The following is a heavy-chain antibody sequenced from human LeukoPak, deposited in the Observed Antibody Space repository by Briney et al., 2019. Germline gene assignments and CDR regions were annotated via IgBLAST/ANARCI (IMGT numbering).Heavy chain of an antibody. Sequence: SETLSLTCTVSGGSISSSSYYWGRIRQPPGKGLEWIGSIYYSGSTYYNPSLKSRVTISVDTSKNQFSLKLSSVTAADTAVYYCARETTDDSSGYYFTNDAFDIWGQGTMVTVSS. CDR3: ARETTDDSSGYYFTNDAFDI. CDR2: IYYSGST. V-gene: IGHV4-39*07. CDR1: GGSISSSSYY. D-gene: IGHD3-22*01. J-gene: IGHJ3*02.